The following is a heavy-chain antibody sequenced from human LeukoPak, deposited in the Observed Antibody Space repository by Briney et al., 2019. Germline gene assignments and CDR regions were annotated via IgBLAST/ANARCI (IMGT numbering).Heavy chain of an antibody. Sequence: GESLRLSCAASGFGSSSHWMHWVRQAPGKGLVWVSRTNSDGSVRNYADSVEGRFIISRDNAKNTLYLQMNSLGAEDTAVYFCARDPSVNNAIGYNWFDHWGQGALVTVSS. CDR1: GFGSSSHW. J-gene: IGHJ5*02. CDR3: ARDPSVNNAIGYNWFDH. V-gene: IGHV3-74*01. D-gene: IGHD2/OR15-2a*01. CDR2: TNSDGSVR.